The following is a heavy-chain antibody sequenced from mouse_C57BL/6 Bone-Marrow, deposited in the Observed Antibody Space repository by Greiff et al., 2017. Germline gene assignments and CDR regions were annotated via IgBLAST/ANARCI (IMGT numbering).Heavy chain of an antibody. J-gene: IGHJ3*01. V-gene: IGHV1-54*02. Sequence: QVQLQQSGAELVRPGTSVKVSCKASGYSFTNYLIEWVKQRPGQGLEWIGVINPGSGGTNYNEKFKGKATLTADKSSNTADMQLSSLTAEDAAVDFCARSTTWYSLFTYWGHGTLVPVSA. D-gene: IGHD6-1*01. CDR3: ARSTTWYSLFTY. CDR2: INPGSGGT. CDR1: GYSFTNYL.